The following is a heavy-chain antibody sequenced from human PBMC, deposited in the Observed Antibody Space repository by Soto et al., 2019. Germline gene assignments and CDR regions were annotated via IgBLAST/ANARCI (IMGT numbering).Heavy chain of an antibody. J-gene: IGHJ5*02. CDR1: GGSISSYY. Sequence: QVQLQESGPGLVKPSETLSLTCTVSGGSISSYYWSWIRQPPGKGLEWIGYIYYSGSTNYNPSLKGRVTISVDTSKNQSSLKLSSVTAADTAVYYCARLVWSYGTWFDPWGQGTLVTVSS. D-gene: IGHD5-18*01. CDR3: ARLVWSYGTWFDP. V-gene: IGHV4-59*08. CDR2: IYYSGST.